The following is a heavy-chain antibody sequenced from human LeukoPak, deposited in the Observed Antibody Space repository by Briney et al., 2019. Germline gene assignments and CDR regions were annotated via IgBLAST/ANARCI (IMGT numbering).Heavy chain of an antibody. V-gene: IGHV3-48*02. Sequence: GGSLRLSCAASGFTFSSYSMNWVRQAPGEGLEWVSYISSSTNTIYYADSVKGRFTISRDNAKNSLFLQMNSLRDEDTAVYYCARGGYGANDDAFDIWGQGTMVTVSS. CDR2: ISSSTNTI. CDR3: ARGGYGANDDAFDI. CDR1: GFTFSSYS. D-gene: IGHD4-23*01. J-gene: IGHJ3*02.